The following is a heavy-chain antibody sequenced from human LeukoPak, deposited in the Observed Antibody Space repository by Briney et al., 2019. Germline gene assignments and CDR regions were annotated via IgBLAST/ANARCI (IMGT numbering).Heavy chain of an antibody. J-gene: IGHJ4*02. D-gene: IGHD6-19*01. CDR3: ARLQDSSGWYYFDY. CDR2: IYSGGST. CDR1: GGSISSYY. Sequence: SETLSLTCTVSGGSISSYYWSWIRQPAGKGLEWIGRIYSGGSTNYKPSLKSRVTMSVDSSNNQFSLKLSSVTAADTAVYYCARLQDSSGWYYFDYWGQGTLVTVSS. V-gene: IGHV4-4*07.